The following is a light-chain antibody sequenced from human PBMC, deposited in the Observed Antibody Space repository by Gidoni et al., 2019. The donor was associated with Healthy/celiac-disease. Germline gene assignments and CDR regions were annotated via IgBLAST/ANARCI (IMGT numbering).Light chain of an antibody. Sequence: EIEMTQSPATLSVSPGERATLSCRASQSVSSNLAWYQQKPGQAPRLLIYGASTRATGIPARFSGSGSGTDFTLTISSLQSEDFAVYYCQQYYNWPPAFGQGTKLEIK. V-gene: IGKV3-15*01. CDR2: GAS. CDR3: QQYYNWPPA. J-gene: IGKJ2*01. CDR1: QSVSSN.